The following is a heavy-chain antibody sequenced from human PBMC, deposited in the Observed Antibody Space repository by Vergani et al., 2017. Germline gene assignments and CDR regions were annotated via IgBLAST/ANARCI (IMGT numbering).Heavy chain of an antibody. D-gene: IGHD3-22*01. Sequence: QVQLVQSGAEVKKPGASVKVSCKASGYTFTSYGISWVRQAPGQGLEWMGWISAYNGNTNYAQKLQGRVTMTTDTSTSTAYMELRSLRSDDTAVYYWASWGYYYDSSGYPKHYFDYWGQGTLVTVSS. CDR2: ISAYNGNT. CDR3: ASWGYYYDSSGYPKHYFDY. J-gene: IGHJ4*02. V-gene: IGHV1-18*01. CDR1: GYTFTSYG.